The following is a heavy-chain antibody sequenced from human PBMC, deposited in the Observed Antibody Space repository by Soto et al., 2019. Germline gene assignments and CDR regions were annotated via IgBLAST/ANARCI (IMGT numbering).Heavy chain of an antibody. CDR1: GYTLTNYD. D-gene: IGHD3-16*01. J-gene: IGHJ4*02. CDR3: ARGRVWGSETSGVFDY. CDR2: VNPNSGKT. Sequence: QVQLVQSGAEVKKPGASVKVSCKASGYTLTNYDISWVRQATGQGLEWMGWVNPNSGKTGYAQKLQGRFTMTRDTAISPAYMELSSLRSEDTAVYYCARGRVWGSETSGVFDYWGQGTLVTVSS. V-gene: IGHV1-8*01.